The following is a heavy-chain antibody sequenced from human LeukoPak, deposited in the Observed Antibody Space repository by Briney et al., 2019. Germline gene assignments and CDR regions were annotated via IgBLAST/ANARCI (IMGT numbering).Heavy chain of an antibody. V-gene: IGHV3-15*01. CDR1: GFTFSNAW. J-gene: IGHJ4*02. Sequence: GGSLRLSCAASGFTFSNAWMSWVRQAPGKGLEWVGRIKSKTDGGTTDYAAPVKGRFTISRDDSKNTLYLQMNSLKTEDTAVYYCTTERTPGLRFLEWPLFDYWGQGTLVTVSS. CDR2: IKSKTDGGTT. CDR3: TTERTPGLRFLEWPLFDY. D-gene: IGHD3-3*01.